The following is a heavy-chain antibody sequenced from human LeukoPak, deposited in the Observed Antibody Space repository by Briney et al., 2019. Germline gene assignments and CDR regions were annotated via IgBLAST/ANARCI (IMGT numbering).Heavy chain of an antibody. CDR1: GFTFSSYG. Sequence: PRGSLRLSCAASGFTFSSYGMHWVRQAPGKGLEWVAFIRYDGSNKYYADSVKGRFTISRDNSKNTLYLQMNSLRAEDTAVYYCAKGYGVVPAASGHWGQGTLVTVSS. CDR3: AKGYGVVPAASGH. D-gene: IGHD2-2*01. J-gene: IGHJ4*02. V-gene: IGHV3-30*02. CDR2: IRYDGSNK.